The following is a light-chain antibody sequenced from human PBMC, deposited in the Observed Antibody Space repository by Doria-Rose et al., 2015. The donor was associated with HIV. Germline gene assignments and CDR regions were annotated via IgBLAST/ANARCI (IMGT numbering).Light chain of an antibody. J-gene: IGKJ1*01. CDR1: QSFSSTY. V-gene: IGKV3-20*01. Sequence: TQSPGTLSLSPGERATLPCRASQSFSSTYLAWYQQKPGQAPSLLIYDGSTRATGIPDRFSASGPGTDFTLTINRLEPEDFALYYCHQCGTSWTFGQGTKVEI. CDR3: HQCGTSWT. CDR2: DGS.